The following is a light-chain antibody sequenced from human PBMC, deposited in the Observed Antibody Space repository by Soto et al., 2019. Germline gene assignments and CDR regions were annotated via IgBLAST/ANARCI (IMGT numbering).Light chain of an antibody. Sequence: QSALTQPPSAPGSPGQSVTISCTGTSSDIGGYNYVSWYQQHPGKAPDLIIYEVTKRPSGVPDRFSGSKSGNTAYLTVSGLQAEDEADYYCSSFAGRNTFDVLLGGGTQLTVL. V-gene: IGLV2-8*01. CDR3: SSFAGRNTFDVL. J-gene: IGLJ2*01. CDR1: SSDIGGYNY. CDR2: EVT.